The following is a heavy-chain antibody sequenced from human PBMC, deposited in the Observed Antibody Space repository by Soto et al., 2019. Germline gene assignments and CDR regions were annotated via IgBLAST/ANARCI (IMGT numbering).Heavy chain of an antibody. Sequence: ASVKVSCKASGSTFSSYAISWVRQAPGQGLEWMGGIIPIFGTANYAQKFQGRVTITADESTSTAYMELSSLRSEDTAVYYCARTITMVRGGNAFDIWGQGTMVTVSS. CDR1: GSTFSSYA. D-gene: IGHD3-10*01. CDR3: ARTITMVRGGNAFDI. V-gene: IGHV1-69*13. J-gene: IGHJ3*02. CDR2: IIPIFGTA.